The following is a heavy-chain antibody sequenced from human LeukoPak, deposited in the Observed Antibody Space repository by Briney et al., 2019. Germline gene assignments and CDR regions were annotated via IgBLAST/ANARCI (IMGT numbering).Heavy chain of an antibody. CDR1: GGSISSDY. CDR3: ARKNDFDI. V-gene: IGHV4-59*01. Sequence: SETLSLTCTVSGGSISSDYLNWIRQPPGKGLEWIGCIFYSGRTYYNPSLKSRLTISVDMSKSQFSLRLTSVTAADTAVYYCARKNDFDIWGQGTLVTVSS. J-gene: IGHJ3*02. D-gene: IGHD2/OR15-2a*01. CDR2: IFYSGRT.